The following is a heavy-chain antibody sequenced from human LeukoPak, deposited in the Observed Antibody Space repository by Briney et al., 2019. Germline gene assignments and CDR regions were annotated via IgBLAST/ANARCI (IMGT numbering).Heavy chain of an antibody. D-gene: IGHD2-21*01. J-gene: IGHJ4*02. Sequence: PGGSLRLSCALSGLTFSNYAMSWVRQAPGKGLEWVSGISDSGGSPYYADSVKGRFTISRDNSKNTLYLQMNSLRAEDTAVYFCAKDQYGGYFDYWGQGTPVTVSS. CDR3: AKDQYGGYFDY. V-gene: IGHV3-23*01. CDR2: ISDSGGSP. CDR1: GLTFSNYA.